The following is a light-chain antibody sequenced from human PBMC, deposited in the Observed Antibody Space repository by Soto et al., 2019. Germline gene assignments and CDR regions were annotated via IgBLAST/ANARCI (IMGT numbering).Light chain of an antibody. V-gene: IGKV3-11*01. CDR2: DAS. J-gene: IGKJ2*01. CDR1: QSVSSY. CDR3: QQRSNWPPGST. Sequence: EIVLTQSPATLSLSPGERATLSCRASQSVSSYLAWYQHKPGQAPRLLIYDASNRATGIPARFSGSGSGTDFTLTISSLEPEDFAVYFCQQRSNWPPGSTFGQGTKLEIK.